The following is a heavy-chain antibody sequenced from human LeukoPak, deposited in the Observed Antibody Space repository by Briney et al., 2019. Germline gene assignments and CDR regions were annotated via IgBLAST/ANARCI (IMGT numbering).Heavy chain of an antibody. D-gene: IGHD5-18*01. Sequence: GGSLRLSCVTSGFTFTNYWMSWVRQAPGKGLEWVSAISGSGGSTYYADSVKGRFTISRDNSKNTQYLQMNSLRAEDTAVYYCAKGDSYGYRGGFDYWGQGTLVTVSS. CDR2: ISGSGGST. CDR3: AKGDSYGYRGGFDY. CDR1: GFTFTNYW. J-gene: IGHJ4*02. V-gene: IGHV3-23*01.